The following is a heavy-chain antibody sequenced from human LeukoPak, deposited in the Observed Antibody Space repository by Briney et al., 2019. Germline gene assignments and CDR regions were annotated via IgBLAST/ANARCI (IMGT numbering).Heavy chain of an antibody. Sequence: ASVKVSCKAFGYTFTSNYMHWVRQAPGQGPEWMGVISPSGGSTTYAQKFQGRVTLTRDMSTSTDYLELSSLRSEDTAVYYCAKSSLRSDYYKSWGQGTLVTVSS. J-gene: IGHJ4*02. V-gene: IGHV1-46*01. D-gene: IGHD3-3*01. CDR1: GYTFTSNY. CDR2: ISPSGGST. CDR3: AKSSLRSDYYKS.